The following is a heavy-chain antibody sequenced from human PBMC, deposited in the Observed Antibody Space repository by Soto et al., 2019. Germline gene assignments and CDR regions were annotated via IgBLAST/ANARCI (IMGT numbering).Heavy chain of an antibody. Sequence: PSETLSLTCTVSGGYISSGGYYWSWIRQPPGKGLEWIGYIYYSGSTYYNPSLKSRVTISVDTSKNQFSLKLSSVTAADTAVYYCAREDFGYSSSYYYYGMDVWGQGTTVTVSS. D-gene: IGHD6-13*01. V-gene: IGHV4-30-4*01. CDR3: AREDFGYSSSYYYYGMDV. CDR1: GGYISSGGYY. J-gene: IGHJ6*02. CDR2: IYYSGST.